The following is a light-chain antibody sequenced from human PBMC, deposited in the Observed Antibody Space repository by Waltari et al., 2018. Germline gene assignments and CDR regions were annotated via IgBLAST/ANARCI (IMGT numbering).Light chain of an antibody. CDR3: CSYAGNCTVV. CDR1: SSDVGSYDL. V-gene: IGLV2-23*02. J-gene: IGLJ2*01. Sequence: LTQPASVSGSPGQSITISCTGTSSDVGSYDLVSWYQQHPGKAPKLMIYEVNKRPSGVSHRFSGSRSGNTASLTISGLQAEDEADYHCCSYAGNCTVVFGGGTKLTVL. CDR2: EVN.